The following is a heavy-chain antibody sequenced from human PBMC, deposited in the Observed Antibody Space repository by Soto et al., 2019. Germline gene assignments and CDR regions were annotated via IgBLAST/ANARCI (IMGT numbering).Heavy chain of an antibody. Sequence: PGRSLRLSCAASGFTFSSYSLHWVRQAPGKGLEWVAVISYDGGHESYADSVKGRFTISRDNSKNTLFLQMNSLRVEDTAVYYCARSPYDSSGYPFHFFDYWGQGTLVTVSS. V-gene: IGHV3-30-3*01. D-gene: IGHD3-22*01. J-gene: IGHJ4*02. CDR2: ISYDGGHE. CDR3: ARSPYDSSGYPFHFFDY. CDR1: GFTFSSYS.